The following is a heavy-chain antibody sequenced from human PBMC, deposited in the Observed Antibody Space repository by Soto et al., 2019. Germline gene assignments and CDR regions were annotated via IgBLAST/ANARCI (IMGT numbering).Heavy chain of an antibody. CDR1: GFTLSPYA. CDR3: ARDPNDYVWALDY. J-gene: IGHJ4*02. CDR2: ISSTGSNK. V-gene: IGHV3-30-3*01. D-gene: IGHD3-16*01. Sequence: PGGSLRLSCAASGFTLSPYAMAWVRPAPGKGLEWVAVISSTGSNKYYADSVKGRFTVSRDTSKNTAYLQMNSLRAEDTAVYYCARDPNDYVWALDYWGQGTLVTVSS.